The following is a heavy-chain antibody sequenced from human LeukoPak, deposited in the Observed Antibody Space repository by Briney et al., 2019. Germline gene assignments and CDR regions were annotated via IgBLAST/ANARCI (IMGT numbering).Heavy chain of an antibody. D-gene: IGHD3-3*01. CDR3: AKDWPTQEETYYDFWSGYIDY. J-gene: IGHJ4*02. V-gene: IGHV3-30*02. CDR2: IRYDGSNK. CDR1: GFTFSSYG. Sequence: GGSLRLSCAASGFTFSSYGMHWVRQAPGKGLEWVAFIRYDGSNKYYADSVKGRFTISRDNSKNTLYLQMNSLRAEDTAVYYCAKDWPTQEETYYDFWSGYIDYWGQGTLVTASS.